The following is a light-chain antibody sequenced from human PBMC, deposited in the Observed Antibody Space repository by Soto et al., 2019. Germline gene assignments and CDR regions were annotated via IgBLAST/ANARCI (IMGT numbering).Light chain of an antibody. J-gene: IGKJ1*01. CDR1: QSVSDN. CDR3: QQYSNWPRS. CDR2: GAS. Sequence: EVVMTQSPATLSVSPGERATLSCRASQSVSDNVAWYQQKPGQAPRLLKYGASTRATGITPRFSGSRSGTAFTLAISGSQSDDFVLYYCQQYSNWPRSFGQGTKVELK. V-gene: IGKV3-15*01.